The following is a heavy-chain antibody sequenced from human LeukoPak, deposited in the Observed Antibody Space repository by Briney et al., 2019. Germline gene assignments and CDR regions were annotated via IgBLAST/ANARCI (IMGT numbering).Heavy chain of an antibody. CDR2: ITASGGST. V-gene: IGHV3-23*01. J-gene: IGHJ4*02. CDR1: GFTFSSYA. D-gene: IGHD6-13*01. Sequence: VGSLRLSCAASGFTFSSYAMSWVRQAPGKGLEWVSSITASGGSTYYADSVKGRFTISSDSSKNTLYLQMNSLRAEDTAVYYCAKREGSSWYDYWGQGTLVTVSS. CDR3: AKREGSSWYDY.